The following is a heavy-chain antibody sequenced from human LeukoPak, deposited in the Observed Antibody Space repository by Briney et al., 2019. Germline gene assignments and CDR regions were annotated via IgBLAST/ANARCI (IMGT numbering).Heavy chain of an antibody. D-gene: IGHD3-10*01. V-gene: IGHV1-2*02. Sequence: GASVKVSCKAPGFTFTDYYMHWVRQAPGQGLEWMGWINPNSGGTNYAQKFQGRVTMTRDTSISTAYMELSRLRSDDTAIYYCAKDLGYYNSGSYSYYFDCWGQGTLVTVSS. CDR2: INPNSGGT. CDR1: GFTFTDYY. J-gene: IGHJ4*02. CDR3: AKDLGYYNSGSYSYYFDC.